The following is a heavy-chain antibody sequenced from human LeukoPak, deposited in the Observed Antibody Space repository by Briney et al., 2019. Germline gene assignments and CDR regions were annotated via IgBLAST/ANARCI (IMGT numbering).Heavy chain of an antibody. V-gene: IGHV3-48*03. D-gene: IGHD4-17*01. J-gene: IGHJ4*02. Sequence: PGGSLRLSCAASGFTFSSYEMNWVRQAPGKGLEWVTYNSSSGSTKYYADSVKGRFTISGDNAKNSLYLQMNSLRAEDTAVYYCAREYGDPRLRYFDYWGQGTLVTVSS. CDR3: AREYGDPRLRYFDY. CDR2: NSSSGSTK. CDR1: GFTFSSYE.